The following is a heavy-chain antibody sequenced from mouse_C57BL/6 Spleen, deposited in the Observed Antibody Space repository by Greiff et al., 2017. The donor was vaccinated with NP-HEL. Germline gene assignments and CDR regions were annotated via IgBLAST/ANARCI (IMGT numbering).Heavy chain of an antibody. J-gene: IGHJ2*01. CDR3: ASRGLYDGYLDY. V-gene: IGHV1-64*01. Sequence: QVQLQQPGAELVKPGASVPLSCTASCYTFTSSWMPWVPQRPGHGLEWIGMIHPNCGSTNCNEKFKSKATLTVDKSSSTAYMQLSSLTSEDSAVYYCASRGLYDGYLDYWGQGTTLTVSS. CDR2: IHPNCGST. D-gene: IGHD2-3*01. CDR1: CYTFTSSW.